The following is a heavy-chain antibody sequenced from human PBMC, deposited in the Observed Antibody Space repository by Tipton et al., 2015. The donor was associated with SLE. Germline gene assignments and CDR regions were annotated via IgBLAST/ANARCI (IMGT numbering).Heavy chain of an antibody. CDR1: GFTFSSYA. J-gene: IGHJ4*02. D-gene: IGHD5-12*01. CDR3: AKGTTSGTVAY. CDR2: IGGTGEIT. V-gene: IGHV3-23*01. Sequence: GSLRLSCAASGFTFSSYAMHWVRQAPGKGLEWVAVIGGTGEITYYADSVQGRFTVSRDNSKNTLYLQMNSLRGEDTAVYYCAKGTTSGTVAYWGQGTLVTVSS.